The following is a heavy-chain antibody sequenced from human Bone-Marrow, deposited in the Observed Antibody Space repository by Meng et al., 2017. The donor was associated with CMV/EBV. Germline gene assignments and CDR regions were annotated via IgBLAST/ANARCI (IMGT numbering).Heavy chain of an antibody. V-gene: IGHV1-2*02. J-gene: IGHJ6*02. CDR2: ISPNSGSS. Sequence: ASVKVSCKASGDTFTGYYIDWVRQAPGQGLEWMGWISPNSGSSNYAQKFQGRVTMTRDTSTRTAHMELRRLRSEDTAVYYCARRVRLDVGDYYYYGMDVWGQGTTVTVSS. D-gene: IGHD1-26*01. CDR3: ARRVRLDVGDYYYYGMDV. CDR1: GDTFTGYY.